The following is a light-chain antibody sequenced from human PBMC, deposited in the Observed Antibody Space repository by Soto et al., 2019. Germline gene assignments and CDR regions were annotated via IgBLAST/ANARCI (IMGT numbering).Light chain of an antibody. CDR1: QNIRTW. J-gene: IGKJ2*01. Sequence: DIQMTQSPSTLSASLGDRVTITCRASQNIRTWLACYQHKPGHPPRLLISDASSLQSGVPSRFSGSGSGTEFTLTISSLHPDDFATYYCQKYNDYSTFGQGTKVDIK. V-gene: IGKV1-5*01. CDR3: QKYNDYST. CDR2: DAS.